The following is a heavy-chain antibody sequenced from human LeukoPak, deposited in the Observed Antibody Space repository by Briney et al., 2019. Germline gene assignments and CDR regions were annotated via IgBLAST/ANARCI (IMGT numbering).Heavy chain of an antibody. CDR3: ARQQQSASDY. CDR2: IYHSGST. D-gene: IGHD6-13*01. J-gene: IGHJ4*02. V-gene: IGHV4-4*02. Sequence: SETLSLTCAVSGGSISSSNWWSWVRQPPGKGLEWIGEIYHSGSTNYNPSLKSQVTISVDKSKNQFSLKLSSVTAADTTVYYCARQQQSASDYWGQGTLVTVSS. CDR1: GGSISSSNW.